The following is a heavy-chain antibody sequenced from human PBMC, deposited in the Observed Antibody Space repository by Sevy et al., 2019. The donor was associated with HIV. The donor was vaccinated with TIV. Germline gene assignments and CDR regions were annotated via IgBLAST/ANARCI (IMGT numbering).Heavy chain of an antibody. Sequence: GSLRISRGTSGFIFKNYRMHWVRQISGKGLVWVLRNNSDGSSSTHAEPVKGRFTISRDNAKNTLYLQMNSLRAEDTAMYYCARSPNVHRGWGQGTLVTVSS. J-gene: IGHJ4*02. CDR2: NNSDGSSS. V-gene: IGHV3-74*01. CDR3: ARSPNVHRG. D-gene: IGHD3-10*01. CDR1: GFIFKNYR.